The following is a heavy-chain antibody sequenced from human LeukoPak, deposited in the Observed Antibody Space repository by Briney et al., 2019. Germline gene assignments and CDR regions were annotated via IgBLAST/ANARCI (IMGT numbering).Heavy chain of an antibody. CDR3: VSFYETY. D-gene: IGHD2/OR15-2a*01. CDR2: INSDGSWT. V-gene: IGHV3-74*01. Sequence: GGSLRLSCAASGNYWMHWVRQAPGKGLVWVSHINSDGSWTSYADSVKGRFTISKDNAKNTVYLQMNSLRAEDTAVYYCVSFYETYRGRGTLVTVSS. J-gene: IGHJ4*02. CDR1: GNYW.